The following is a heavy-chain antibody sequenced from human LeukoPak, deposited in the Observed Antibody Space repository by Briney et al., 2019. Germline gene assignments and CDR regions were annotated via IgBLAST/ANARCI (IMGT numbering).Heavy chain of an antibody. CDR2: ISYDGGNK. Sequence: GRSLRLSCAASGFTFSSYAMHWVRQAPGKGLEWVAVISYDGGNKYYADSVKGRFTISRDNSKNTLYLQMNSLRAEDTAVYYCARDRGYCSSTSCYALYYFDYWGQGTLVTVS. D-gene: IGHD2-2*03. J-gene: IGHJ4*02. CDR3: ARDRGYCSSTSCYALYYFDY. V-gene: IGHV3-30*04. CDR1: GFTFSSYA.